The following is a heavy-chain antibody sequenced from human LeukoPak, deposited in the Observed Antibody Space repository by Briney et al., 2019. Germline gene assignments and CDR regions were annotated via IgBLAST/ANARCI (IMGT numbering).Heavy chain of an antibody. J-gene: IGHJ4*02. V-gene: IGHV3-23*01. CDR1: GFTFSSYA. CDR3: AKAPSYDSSGFGY. D-gene: IGHD3-22*01. CDR2: ISGSGGST. Sequence: GGSLRLSCAASGFTFSSYAMSWVRQAPGKGLEWVSAISGSGGSTYYADSVKGRFTISRDNSKNTLCLQMNSLRAEDTAVYYCAKAPSYDSSGFGYWGQGTLVTVSS.